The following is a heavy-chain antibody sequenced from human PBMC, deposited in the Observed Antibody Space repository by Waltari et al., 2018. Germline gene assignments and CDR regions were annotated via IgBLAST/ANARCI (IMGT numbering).Heavy chain of an antibody. CDR3: ASHIVVTGGAFDI. J-gene: IGHJ3*02. CDR1: GFTCSSYE. CDR2: ISSSGSTI. Sequence: EVQLVESGGGLVQPGGSLRLSCAASGFTCSSYEMNWVRQAPGKGLEWVSYISSSGSTIYYADSVKGRFTISRDNAKNSLYLQMNSLRAEDTAVYYCASHIVVTGGAFDIWGQGTMVTVSS. D-gene: IGHD2-21*01. V-gene: IGHV3-48*03.